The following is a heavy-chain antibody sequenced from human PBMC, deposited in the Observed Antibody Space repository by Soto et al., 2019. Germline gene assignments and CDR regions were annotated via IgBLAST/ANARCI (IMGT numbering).Heavy chain of an antibody. CDR2: IYYSGST. Sequence: PSDTLSLPCTVAGGSISSGDYYWSWIRQPPGKGLEWIGYIYYSGSTYYNPSLKSRVTISVDTSKNQFSLKLSSVTAADTAVYYCARVSSEFDYWGQGTLVTVSS. J-gene: IGHJ4*02. V-gene: IGHV4-30-4*02. CDR3: ARVSSEFDY. D-gene: IGHD3-10*01. CDR1: GGSISSGDYY.